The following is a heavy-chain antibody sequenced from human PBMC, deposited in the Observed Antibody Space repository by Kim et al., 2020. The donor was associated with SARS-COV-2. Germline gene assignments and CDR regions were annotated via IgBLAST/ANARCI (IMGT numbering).Heavy chain of an antibody. D-gene: IGHD3-3*01. V-gene: IGHV1-46*01. CDR3: ARDGPSITIFGVVILPEAEFDY. CDR1: GYTFTSYY. Sequence: ASVKVSCKSSGYTFTSYYMHWVRQAPGQGLEWMGIINPSGGSTSYAQKFQGRVTMTRDTSTSTVYMELSSLRSEDTAVYYCARDGPSITIFGVVILPEAEFDYWGQGTLVTVSS. CDR2: INPSGGST. J-gene: IGHJ4*02.